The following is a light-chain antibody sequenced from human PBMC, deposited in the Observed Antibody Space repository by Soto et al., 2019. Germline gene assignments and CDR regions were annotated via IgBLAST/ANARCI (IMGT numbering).Light chain of an antibody. Sequence: QSVLTQPPSVSAAPGQKVTISCSGSSSNIGNNYVSCYQHLPGTAPKLLIFDINSRPSGIPDRFSGSKSGTSATLGITGLQTGDEADYYCGTWDSSLSAVVFGGGTKLTVL. V-gene: IGLV1-51*01. CDR2: DIN. J-gene: IGLJ2*01. CDR1: SSNIGNNY. CDR3: GTWDSSLSAVV.